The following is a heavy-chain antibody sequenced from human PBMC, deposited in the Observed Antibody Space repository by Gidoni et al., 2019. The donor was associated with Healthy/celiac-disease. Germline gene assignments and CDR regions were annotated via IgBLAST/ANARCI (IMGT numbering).Heavy chain of an antibody. CDR2: IIPILGTA. D-gene: IGHD4-17*01. CDR3: ARAVTTGYYFDY. V-gene: IGHV1-69*01. CDR1: GGTFSSYA. Sequence: QVQLVESGAEVKKPGSSVKVYCKASGGTFSSYAISWVRQAPGQGLGWMGGIIPILGTANYAQTFQGRVTITADESTSTGYMELSSLRYEDTAVYYCARAVTTGYYFDYWGQGTLVTVSS. J-gene: IGHJ4*02.